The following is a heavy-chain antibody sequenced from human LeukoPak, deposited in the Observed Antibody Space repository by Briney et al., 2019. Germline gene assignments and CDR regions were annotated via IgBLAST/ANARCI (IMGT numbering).Heavy chain of an antibody. CDR3: TTEALVVVGN. Sequence: GGSLRLSCAASGFIFSNYGMHWVRQAPGKGLEWVAVMSYDGSNKYYADSVKGRFTISRDNSNNTLYLQMNSLKTEDTAVYYCTTEALVVVGNWGQGTLVTVSS. J-gene: IGHJ4*02. D-gene: IGHD2-15*01. CDR2: MSYDGSNK. CDR1: GFIFSNYG. V-gene: IGHV3-30*03.